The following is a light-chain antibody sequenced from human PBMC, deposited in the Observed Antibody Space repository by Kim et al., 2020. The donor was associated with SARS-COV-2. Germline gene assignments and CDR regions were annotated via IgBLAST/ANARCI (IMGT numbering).Light chain of an antibody. CDR1: QSIGSW. V-gene: IGKV1-5*03. CDR2: KSS. CDR3: QQYDSYPWT. Sequence: DIQMTQSPPTVPASVGDRVTITCRASQSIGSWLAWYQQKARQAPTLLIYKSSSLESGVPSRFSGSGSGTEFTLTISSLQPDDFANYYCQQYDSYPWTFGQGTKVDIK. J-gene: IGKJ1*01.